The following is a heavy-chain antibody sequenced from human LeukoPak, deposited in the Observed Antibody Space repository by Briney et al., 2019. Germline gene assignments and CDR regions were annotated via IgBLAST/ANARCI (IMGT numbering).Heavy chain of an antibody. CDR3: ARQIVGATTSGSYYYYGMDV. V-gene: IGHV1-46*01. CDR2: INPSGGST. J-gene: IGHJ6*02. Sequence: ASVKVSCKASGYTFTSYYMHCVRQAPGQGLEWMGIINPSGGSTSYAQKFQGRVTMTRDTSTSTVYMELSSLRSEDTAVYYCARQIVGATTSGSYYYYGMDVWGQGTTVTVSS. D-gene: IGHD1-26*01. CDR1: GYTFTSYY.